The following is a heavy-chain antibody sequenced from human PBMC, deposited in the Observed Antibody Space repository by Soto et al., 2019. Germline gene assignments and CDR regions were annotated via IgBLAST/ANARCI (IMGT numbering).Heavy chain of an antibody. CDR1: GYTFTSYG. Sequence: QVQLVQSGAEVKKPGASVKVSCKASGYTFTSYGISWVRQAPGQGLEWMGRISGYNGNSNYAQNLQGRVTMTTDTSTSKAYMELRSLRSDDTAVYYCARADIQDIVVVVVAPEGLGYWGQGTLVTVSS. J-gene: IGHJ4*02. D-gene: IGHD2-15*01. V-gene: IGHV1-18*01. CDR2: ISGYNGNS. CDR3: ARADIQDIVVVVVAPEGLGY.